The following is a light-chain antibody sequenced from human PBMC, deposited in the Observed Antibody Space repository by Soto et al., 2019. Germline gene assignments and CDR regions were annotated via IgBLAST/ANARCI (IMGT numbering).Light chain of an antibody. Sequence: EIVLTQSPGTLSLSPGERATLSCRASHSVSSNFLAWYQEKPGQAPRLLIYGASTRATGIPARFSGSGSGTDFTLTISRLEPEDFAVYFCQRYGSSPLITFGQGTRLEIK. CDR1: HSVSSNF. CDR2: GAS. V-gene: IGKV3-20*01. J-gene: IGKJ5*01. CDR3: QRYGSSPLIT.